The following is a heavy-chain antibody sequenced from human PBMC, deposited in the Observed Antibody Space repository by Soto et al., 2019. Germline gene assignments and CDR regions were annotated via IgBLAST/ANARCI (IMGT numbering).Heavy chain of an antibody. CDR3: ASGYDDDAFDI. V-gene: IGHV3-33*01. Sequence: VGSLRLSCAASGFIFSSYGMHWVRQAPGKGLEWVAVIWYDGSSKYYADSVKGRFTISRDNSKNTLYLQMNSLRAEDTAVYYCASGYDDDAFDIWGQGTMVTVSS. CDR2: IWYDGSSK. CDR1: GFIFSSYG. D-gene: IGHD5-12*01. J-gene: IGHJ3*02.